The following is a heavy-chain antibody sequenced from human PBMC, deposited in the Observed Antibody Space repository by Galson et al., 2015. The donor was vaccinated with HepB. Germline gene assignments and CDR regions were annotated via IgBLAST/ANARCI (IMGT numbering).Heavy chain of an antibody. J-gene: IGHJ3*02. CDR2: IGSASKYI. Sequence: SLRLSCAASGFSFSDYGMNWVRQAPGKGLEWVSSIGSASKYIYYADSVKGRFTISRDNAKNSLYLQMNNLRAEDTAVYYCPRGGQRPTRSAALDIWGQGTMVTVSS. CDR1: GFSFSDYG. V-gene: IGHV3-21*01. CDR3: PRGGQRPTRSAALDI.